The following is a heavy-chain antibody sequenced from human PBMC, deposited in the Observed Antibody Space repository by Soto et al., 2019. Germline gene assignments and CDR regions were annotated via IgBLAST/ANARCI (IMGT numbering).Heavy chain of an antibody. J-gene: IGHJ3*02. CDR3: ARAGYCSSTSCRWPRAFDI. Sequence: SVKVSCKASGGTFSSYTISWVRQAPGQGLEWMGRIIPILGIANYAQKFQGRVTITADKSTSTAYMELSSLRSEDTAVYYCARAGYCSSTSCRWPRAFDIWGQGTMVTVSS. D-gene: IGHD2-2*01. CDR1: GGTFSSYT. CDR2: IIPILGIA. V-gene: IGHV1-69*02.